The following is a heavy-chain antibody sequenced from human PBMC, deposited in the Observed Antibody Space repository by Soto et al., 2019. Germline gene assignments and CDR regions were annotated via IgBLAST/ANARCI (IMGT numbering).Heavy chain of an antibody. CDR1: GDSINNAYC. J-gene: IGHJ5*02. D-gene: IGHD3-22*01. CDR3: ARVGPWVPYYYHSSPYTFDNWFDR. CDR2: IYHGGST. V-gene: IGHV4-38-2*02. Sequence: XQTLSLTCSVSGDSINNAYCWGSLRQTPGWVLECVGSIYHGGSTYYNPSLNSRVTLSIDMTNNHVSLILNSVTAADTAVYYCARVGPWVPYYYHSSPYTFDNWFDRWGQGILVTVSS.